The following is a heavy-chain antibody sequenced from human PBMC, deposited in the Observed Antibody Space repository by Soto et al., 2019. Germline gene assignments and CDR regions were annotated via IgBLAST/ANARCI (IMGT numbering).Heavy chain of an antibody. Sequence: SETLSLTCAVSGGSISSSNWWSLVRQPPGKGLEWIGEIYHSGSTNYNPSLKSRVTISVDKSKNQFSLKLSSVTAADTAVYYCATPYYGDYEGFSWGQGTLVTVPQ. V-gene: IGHV4-4*02. CDR3: ATPYYGDYEGFS. D-gene: IGHD4-17*01. CDR2: IYHSGST. CDR1: GGSISSSNW. J-gene: IGHJ4*02.